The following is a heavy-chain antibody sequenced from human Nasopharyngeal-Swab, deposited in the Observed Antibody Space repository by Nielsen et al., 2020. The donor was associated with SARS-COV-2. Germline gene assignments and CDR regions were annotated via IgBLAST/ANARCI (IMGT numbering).Heavy chain of an antibody. J-gene: IGHJ6*03. CDR2: MNPNSGNT. V-gene: IGHV1-8*01. CDR1: GYTFTSYD. Sequence: ASVKVSCKASGYTFTSYDINWVRQATGQGLEWMGWMNPNSGNTGYAQKLQGRVTMTRNTSISTAYMELSSLRSEDTAVYYCARGGVPGYYYYYYYMDVWGKGTTVTASS. CDR3: ARGGVPGYYYYYYYMDV. D-gene: IGHD3-10*01.